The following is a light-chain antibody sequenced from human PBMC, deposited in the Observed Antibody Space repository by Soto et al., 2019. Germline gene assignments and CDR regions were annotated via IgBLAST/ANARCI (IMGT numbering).Light chain of an antibody. Sequence: EIVLTQSPATLSLSPGERATLSCRASQSVSSYLAWYQQKPGQAPRLLIYDASNRATGIPARFSGSGSGTDFTLTISSLEPEDFAVYYGQQRRNWPPITFGQGTRLEI. CDR2: DAS. CDR1: QSVSSY. CDR3: QQRRNWPPIT. J-gene: IGKJ5*01. V-gene: IGKV3-11*01.